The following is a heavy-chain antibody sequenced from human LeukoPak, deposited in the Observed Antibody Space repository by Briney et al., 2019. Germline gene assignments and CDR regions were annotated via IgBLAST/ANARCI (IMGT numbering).Heavy chain of an antibody. V-gene: IGHV3-7*01. CDR3: ARDSGYDPDYFDY. Sequence: GRSLRLSCAASGFTFSSYWMSWVRQAPGKGLEWVTNIKQDGSEKYYVDSVKGRFTISRDNAKNSLYLQMNSLRAEDTAAYYCARDSGYDPDYFDYWGQGTLVTVSS. CDR1: GFTFSSYW. J-gene: IGHJ4*02. CDR2: IKQDGSEK. D-gene: IGHD5-12*01.